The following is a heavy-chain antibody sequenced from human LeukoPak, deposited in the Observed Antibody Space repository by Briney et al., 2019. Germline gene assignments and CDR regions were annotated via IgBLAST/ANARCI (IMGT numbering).Heavy chain of an antibody. CDR2: ISFSSGSI. V-gene: IGHV3-48*01. D-gene: IGHD3-16*01. CDR1: GFSFSDYS. J-gene: IGHJ6*04. Sequence: GGSLRLPCAASGFSFSDYSMNWVRQAPGKGLEWVSYISFSSGSIYYADSVKGRFTISRHNAKNSLFLQMNSLRPEDTAVYYCARELVTPQMDVWGTGTTVTVSS. CDR3: ARELVTPQMDV.